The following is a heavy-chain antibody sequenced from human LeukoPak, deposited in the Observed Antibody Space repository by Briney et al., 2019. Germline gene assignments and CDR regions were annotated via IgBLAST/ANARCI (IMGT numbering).Heavy chain of an antibody. CDR1: GFTFSSYE. J-gene: IGHJ3*02. D-gene: IGHD6-19*01. V-gene: IGHV3-48*03. CDR2: ISSSGSTI. Sequence: GESLKISCAASGFTFSSYEMNWVRQAPGKGLEWVSYISSSGSTIYYADSVKGRFTISRDNAKNSLYLQMNSLRAEDTAVYYCARETLIKYSSGWVGAAFDIWGQGTMVTVSS. CDR3: ARETLIKYSSGWVGAAFDI.